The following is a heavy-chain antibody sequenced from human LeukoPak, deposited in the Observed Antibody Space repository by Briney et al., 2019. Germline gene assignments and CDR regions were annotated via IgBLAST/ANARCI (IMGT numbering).Heavy chain of an antibody. D-gene: IGHD4-23*01. CDR3: ARDDDYGGNSVPDY. Sequence: GGSLRLSCAASGFTFSSYIMNWVRQAPGKGLEWVSSISSSSSYIYYADSVKGRFTISRDNAKNSLYLQMNSLRAEDTAVYYCARDDDYGGNSVPDYWGQGTLVTVSS. J-gene: IGHJ4*02. CDR1: GFTFSSYI. CDR2: ISSSSSYI. V-gene: IGHV3-21*01.